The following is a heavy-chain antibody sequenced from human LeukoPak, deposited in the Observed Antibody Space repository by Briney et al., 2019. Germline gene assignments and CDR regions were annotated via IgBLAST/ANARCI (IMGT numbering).Heavy chain of an antibody. CDR3: AKVVGATPYYFDY. J-gene: IGHJ4*02. CDR1: GFTFSSYA. V-gene: IGHV3-23*01. Sequence: PGGSLRLSCAASGFTFSSYAMGWVRQAPGKGLEWVSGIVGGVGSTYYADSVKGRFTISRDSSKNTLYLQMNSLRAEDTAIYYCAKVVGATPYYFDYWGQGTLVTVSS. D-gene: IGHD1-26*01. CDR2: IVGGVGST.